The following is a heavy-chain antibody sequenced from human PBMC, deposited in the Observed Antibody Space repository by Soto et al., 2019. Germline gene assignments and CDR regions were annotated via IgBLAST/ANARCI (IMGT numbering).Heavy chain of an antibody. D-gene: IGHD3-10*01. CDR1: GYTFTSYD. J-gene: IGHJ3*02. V-gene: IGHV1-8*01. CDR2: MNPNSGNT. Sequence: QVPLVQSGAEVKKPGASVKVSCKASGYTFTSYDINWVRQATGQGLEWMGWMNPNSGNTGYAQKFQGRVTMTRNTSISTAYMELSSLRSEDTAVYYCASRGFYYGSGSYQTFDIWGQGTMVTVSS. CDR3: ASRGFYYGSGSYQTFDI.